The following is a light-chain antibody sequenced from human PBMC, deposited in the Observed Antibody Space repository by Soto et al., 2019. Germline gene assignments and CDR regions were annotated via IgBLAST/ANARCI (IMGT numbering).Light chain of an antibody. CDR2: GAS. CDR3: QQYDDWLRLT. CDR1: QSVSSN. Sequence: EVLMTQSPATLSVSPGERATLSCRASQSVSSNLAWYQQKPGQAPRLLIFGASSRATGIPARFSGSGSGTEFNLTISSLQSEDFAVYFCQQYDDWLRLTFGGGTKV. J-gene: IGKJ4*01. V-gene: IGKV3D-15*01.